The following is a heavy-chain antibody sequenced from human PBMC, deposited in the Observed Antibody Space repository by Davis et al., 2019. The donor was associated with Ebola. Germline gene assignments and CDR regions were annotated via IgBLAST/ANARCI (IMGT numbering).Heavy chain of an antibody. J-gene: IGHJ4*02. CDR3: ARDPYYYDSSGYWVDY. CDR1: GGAISSGGYY. D-gene: IGHD3-22*01. CDR2: IHYSGST. V-gene: IGHV4-31*03. Sequence: SETLSLTCTVSGGAISSGGYYWSWIRQHPGKGLEWIGYIHYSGSTNYNPSLKSRVTISVDKSKNQFSLKLSSVTAADTAVYYCARDPYYYDSSGYWVDYWGQGTLVTVSS.